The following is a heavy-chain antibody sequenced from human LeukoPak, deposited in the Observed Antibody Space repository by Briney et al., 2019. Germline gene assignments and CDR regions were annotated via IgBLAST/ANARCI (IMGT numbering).Heavy chain of an antibody. D-gene: IGHD3-22*01. V-gene: IGHV3-30*03. CDR3: ARDLTYYYDSSTYYPSSFDY. CDR1: GFTFSSYG. CDR2: ISYDGSNK. Sequence: GGSLRLSCAASGFTFSSYGMHWVRQAPGKGLEWVAVISYDGSNKYYADSVKGRFTISRDNSKNTLFLQMNSLRAEDTAVYYCARDLTYYYDSSTYYPSSFDYWGQGTLVTVSS. J-gene: IGHJ4*02.